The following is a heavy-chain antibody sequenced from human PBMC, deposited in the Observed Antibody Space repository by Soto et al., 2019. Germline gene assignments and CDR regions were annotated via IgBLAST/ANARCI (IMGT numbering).Heavy chain of an antibody. Sequence: PGGSLRLSCTASGLTFSNYPMTWVRQAPGKGLEWVSTISGSAFDTYYADSVKGRFTISRDNSRNTLYLQMNSLRAEDTAVYYCAKCLPLSSFFSVVITELDTRAQRTQVTVS. J-gene: IGHJ5*02. CDR1: GLTFSNYP. CDR2: ISGSAFDT. V-gene: IGHV3-23*01. D-gene: IGHD3-22*01. CDR3: AKCLPLSSFFSVVITELDT.